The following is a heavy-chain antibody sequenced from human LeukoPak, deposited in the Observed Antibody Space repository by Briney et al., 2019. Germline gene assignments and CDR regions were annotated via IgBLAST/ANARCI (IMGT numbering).Heavy chain of an antibody. D-gene: IGHD6-19*01. CDR1: GFAFRRYW. V-gene: IGHV3-7*01. J-gene: IGHJ4*02. Sequence: GGSLRLSCAASGFAFRRYWMSWVRQAPGKGLEGVANIKQDGSEKNYVDSVKGRFTISRDNAKNSLYLQMNSLRAEDTAVYYCARAGWYSSGWNPFDYWGQGTLVTVSS. CDR2: IKQDGSEK. CDR3: ARAGWYSSGWNPFDY.